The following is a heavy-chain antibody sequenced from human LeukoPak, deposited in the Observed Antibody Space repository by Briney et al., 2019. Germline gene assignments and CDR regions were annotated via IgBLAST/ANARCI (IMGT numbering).Heavy chain of an antibody. D-gene: IGHD3-3*01. V-gene: IGHV1-2*02. J-gene: IGHJ4*02. Sequence: ASVKVSCKASGYTFTGYYMHWVRQAPGQGLEWMGWINPNSGGTNYAQKFQGRVTMTRDTSISTAYMELSRLRSDDTAVYYCARGGITIFRVVILTNLYYFDYWGQGTLVTVSS. CDR3: ARGGITIFRVVILTNLYYFDY. CDR1: GYTFTGYY. CDR2: INPNSGGT.